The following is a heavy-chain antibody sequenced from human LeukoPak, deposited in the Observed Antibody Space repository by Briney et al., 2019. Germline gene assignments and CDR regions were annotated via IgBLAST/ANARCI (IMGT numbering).Heavy chain of an antibody. CDR2: FDPEDGET. CDR3: ARGPLGYCSSTSCYPLY. J-gene: IGHJ4*02. Sequence: ASVKVSCKVSGYTLTELSMHWVRQAPGKGLEWMGGFDPEDGETIYAQKFQGRVIMTEDTSTDTAYMELSRLRSDDTAVYYCARGPLGYCSSTSCYPLYWGQGTLVTVSS. V-gene: IGHV1-24*01. D-gene: IGHD2-2*01. CDR1: GYTLTELS.